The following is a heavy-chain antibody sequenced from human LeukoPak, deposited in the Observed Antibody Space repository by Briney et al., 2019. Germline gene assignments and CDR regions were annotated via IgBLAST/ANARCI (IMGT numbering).Heavy chain of an antibody. D-gene: IGHD3-10*01. Sequence: SETLSLTCTVSGGSINSGGYYWSWIRQHPGKGLEWIGYIYYSGSTYYNPSLKSRVTILVDTSKNQFSLKLSSVTAADTAVYYCARVLFAGNNWFNPWGPGTLVTVSS. V-gene: IGHV4-31*03. J-gene: IGHJ5*02. CDR2: IYYSGST. CDR1: GGSINSGGYY. CDR3: ARVLFAGNNWFNP.